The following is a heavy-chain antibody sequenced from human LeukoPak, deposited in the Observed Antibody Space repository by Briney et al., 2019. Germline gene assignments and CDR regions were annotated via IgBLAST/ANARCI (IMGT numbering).Heavy chain of an antibody. J-gene: IGHJ4*02. Sequence: GGSLRLSCAASGFTFSSYGMHWVRQTPGKGLEWVVFIRYDGSNKYYADSVKGRFTISRDNSKNTLFLQMNSLRAEDTAVYYCAKKYGGNFPFDCWGQGTLVTVSS. V-gene: IGHV3-30*02. CDR3: AKKYGGNFPFDC. CDR2: IRYDGSNK. D-gene: IGHD4-23*01. CDR1: GFTFSSYG.